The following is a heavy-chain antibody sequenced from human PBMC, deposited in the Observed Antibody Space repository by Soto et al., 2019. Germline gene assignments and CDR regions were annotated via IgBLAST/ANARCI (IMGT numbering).Heavy chain of an antibody. CDR2: MNPNSGNT. V-gene: IGHV1-8*01. CDR1: GYTFTSYD. J-gene: IGHJ6*02. Sequence: QVQLVQSGAEVKKPGASVKVSCKASGYTFTSYDINWVRQATGQGLEWMGWMNPNSGNTGYAQKFQGRVTMTRKTSISTAYMELSSLRSEDTAVYYCARGPYCSSTSCYGNYYYYYGMDVWGQGTTVTVSS. CDR3: ARGPYCSSTSCYGNYYYYYGMDV. D-gene: IGHD2-2*01.